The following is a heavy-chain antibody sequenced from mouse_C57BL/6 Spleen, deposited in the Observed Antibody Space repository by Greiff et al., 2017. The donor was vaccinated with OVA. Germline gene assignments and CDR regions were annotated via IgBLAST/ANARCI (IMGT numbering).Heavy chain of an antibody. CDR1: GYAFTNYL. CDR3: ARGGVWSSFAY. V-gene: IGHV1-54*01. D-gene: IGHD2-10*02. Sequence: VQLVESGAELVRPGTSVKVSCKASGYAFTNYLIEWVKQRPGQGLEWIGVINPGSGGTNYNEKFKGKATLTADKSSSTAYMQLSSLTSEDSAVYFCARGGVWSSFAYWGQGTLVTVSA. CDR2: INPGSGGT. J-gene: IGHJ3*01.